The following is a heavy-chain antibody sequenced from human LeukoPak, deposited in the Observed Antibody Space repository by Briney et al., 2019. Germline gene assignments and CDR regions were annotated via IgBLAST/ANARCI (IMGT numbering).Heavy chain of an antibody. V-gene: IGHV3-30*04. J-gene: IGHJ3*02. CDR2: ISYDGSNK. CDR1: GFTFSSYA. Sequence: GGSLRLSCVASGFTFSSYAMHWVRQAPGKGLEWVAVISYDGSNKYYADSVKGRFTISRDNSKNTLYLQMNSLRAEDTAVYYCASGPGIAVAGMAFDIWGQGTMVTVSS. D-gene: IGHD6-19*01. CDR3: ASGPGIAVAGMAFDI.